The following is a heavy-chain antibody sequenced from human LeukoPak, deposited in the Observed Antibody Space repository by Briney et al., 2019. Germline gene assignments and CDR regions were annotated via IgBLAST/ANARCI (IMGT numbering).Heavy chain of an antibody. V-gene: IGHV1-8*01. CDR2: MNPNSGNT. D-gene: IGHD5-18*01. CDR1: GYTFTSYD. CDR3: ARGPPIRGYRYGYDTGYYYSYSMDV. J-gene: IGHJ6*03. Sequence: ASVKDSCKASGYTFTSYDIHWVRQASGQGLEWMGWMNPNSGNTSHAQKFQGRVTMTRDTSISTAYMELSSLRSEDTAVYYCARGPPIRGYRYGYDTGYYYSYSMDVWGKGTTVTISS.